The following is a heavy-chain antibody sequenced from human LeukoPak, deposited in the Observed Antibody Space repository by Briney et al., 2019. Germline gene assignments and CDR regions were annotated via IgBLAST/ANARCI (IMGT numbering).Heavy chain of an antibody. Sequence: GRSLRLSCAASGFTFSSYGMHWVRQAPGKGLEWVAVISYDGSNKYYADSVKGRFTISRDNSKNTLYLQMNSLRAVDTAVYYCARGPSGGNGFSYWGLGTLVTVSS. J-gene: IGHJ4*02. D-gene: IGHD2-15*01. V-gene: IGHV3-30*03. CDR1: GFTFSSYG. CDR2: ISYDGSNK. CDR3: ARGPSGGNGFSY.